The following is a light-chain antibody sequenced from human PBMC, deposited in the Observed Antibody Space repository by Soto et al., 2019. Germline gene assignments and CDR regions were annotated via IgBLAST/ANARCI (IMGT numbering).Light chain of an antibody. J-gene: IGKJ2*01. V-gene: IGKV1-39*01. CDR3: QQSYRSPYT. Sequence: IQMTQSPSSLSASVGDSVTVTCRASQSINIYLNWYQQKPGKAPTLLIYGASSLQIVVPSRFTGGGSRTDFTLNISILQPEDFATYCCQQSYRSPYTFCQGTKLEIK. CDR2: GAS. CDR1: QSINIY.